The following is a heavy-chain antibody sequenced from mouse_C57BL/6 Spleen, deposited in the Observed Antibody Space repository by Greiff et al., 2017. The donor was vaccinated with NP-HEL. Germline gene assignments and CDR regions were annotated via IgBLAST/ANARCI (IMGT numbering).Heavy chain of an antibody. V-gene: IGHV1-52*01. CDR1: GYTFTSYW. CDR3: ARGNYGNYRGDYYAMDY. D-gene: IGHD2-1*01. Sequence: VQLQQPGAELVRPGSSVKLSCKASGYTFTSYWMHWVKQRPIQGLEWIGNIDPSDSETHYNQKFKDKATLTVDKSSSTAYMQLSSLTSEDSAVYYCARGNYGNYRGDYYAMDYWGQGTSVTVSS. CDR2: IDPSDSET. J-gene: IGHJ4*01.